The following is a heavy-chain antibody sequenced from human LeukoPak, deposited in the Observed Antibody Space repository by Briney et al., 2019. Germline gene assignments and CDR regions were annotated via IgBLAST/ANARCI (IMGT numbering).Heavy chain of an antibody. Sequence: ASVKVSCKASGYTFTGYYMHWVRQAPGQGLEWMGWINPNSGGTNYAQKFQGRVTMTRDTSISTAYMELSRLRSDDTAVYYCARDHIIGSFFDYWGQGTLVTVSS. D-gene: IGHD1-26*01. CDR1: GYTFTGYY. J-gene: IGHJ4*02. CDR2: INPNSGGT. CDR3: ARDHIIGSFFDY. V-gene: IGHV1-2*02.